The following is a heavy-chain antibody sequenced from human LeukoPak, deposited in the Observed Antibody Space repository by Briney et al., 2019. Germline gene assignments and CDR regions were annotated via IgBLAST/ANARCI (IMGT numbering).Heavy chain of an antibody. V-gene: IGHV3-64*01. D-gene: IGHD2-21*01. CDR3: ARDQGNCGGDCYTFDY. Sequence: GGSLRLSCAASGFTFSSYAMHWVRQAPGKGLEYVSAISSNGGSTYYANSVKGRFTISRDNSKNTLYLQMGSLRDEDMGVYYCARDQGNCGGDCYTFDYWGQGTVVTVSS. CDR1: GFTFSSYA. CDR2: ISSNGGST. J-gene: IGHJ4*02.